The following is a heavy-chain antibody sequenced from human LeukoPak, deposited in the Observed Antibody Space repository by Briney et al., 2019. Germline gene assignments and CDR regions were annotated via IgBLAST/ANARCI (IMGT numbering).Heavy chain of an antibody. CDR2: ISSSSSYI. V-gene: IGHV3-21*01. J-gene: IGHJ4*02. D-gene: IGHD1-26*01. CDR1: GFTFSDHW. Sequence: GGSLRLSCAASGFTFSDHWMTWVRQAPGKGLEWVSSISSSSSYIYYADSVKGRFTISRDNAKNSLYLQMNSLRAEDTAVYYCARDQWTSLWEPEYYFDYWGQGTLVTVSS. CDR3: ARDQWTSLWEPEYYFDY.